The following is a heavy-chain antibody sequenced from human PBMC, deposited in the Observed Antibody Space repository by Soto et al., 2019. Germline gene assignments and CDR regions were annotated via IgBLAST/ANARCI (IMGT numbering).Heavy chain of an antibody. Sequence: GSLRLSCAASGFTFSSYSMNWVRQAPVKGLEWVSSISSSSSYIYYADSVKGRFTISRDNAKNSLYLQMNSLRAEDTAVYYCARTLNPGYYDFWSSYYTYFDYWGQGTLVTVSS. CDR3: ARTLNPGYYDFWSSYYTYFDY. D-gene: IGHD3-3*01. CDR2: ISSSSSYI. V-gene: IGHV3-21*01. CDR1: GFTFSSYS. J-gene: IGHJ4*02.